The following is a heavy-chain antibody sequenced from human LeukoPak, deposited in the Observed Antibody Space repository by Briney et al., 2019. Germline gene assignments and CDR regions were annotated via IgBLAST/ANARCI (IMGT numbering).Heavy chain of an antibody. Sequence: GGSLRPSCAASGFTFSSYSMNWVRQAPGKGLEWVSSISSSSYIYYADSVKGRFTISRDNAKKSLYLQMNSLRAEDTAVYYCARDPYSGLFDYWGQGTLVTVPS. V-gene: IGHV3-21*01. CDR2: ISSSSYI. CDR1: GFTFSSYS. J-gene: IGHJ4*02. CDR3: ARDPYSGLFDY. D-gene: IGHD4-11*01.